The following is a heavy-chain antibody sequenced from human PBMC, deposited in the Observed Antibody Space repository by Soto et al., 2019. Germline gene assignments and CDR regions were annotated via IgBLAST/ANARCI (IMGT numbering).Heavy chain of an antibody. J-gene: IGHJ4*02. V-gene: IGHV3-23*01. CDR3: AKDIYYYGSGDQTSFDY. CDR2: ISGSGGST. D-gene: IGHD3-10*01. CDR1: GFTFSSYA. Sequence: PGGSLRLSCAASGFTFSSYAMSWVRQAPGKGLEWVSAISGSGGSTYYADSVKGRFTISRDNSKNTLYLQMNSLRAEDTAVYYCAKDIYYYGSGDQTSFDYWGQGTLVTVSS.